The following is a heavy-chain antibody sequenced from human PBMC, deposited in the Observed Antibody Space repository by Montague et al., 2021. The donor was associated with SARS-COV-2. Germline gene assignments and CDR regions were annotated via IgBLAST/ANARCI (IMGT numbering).Heavy chain of an antibody. J-gene: IGHJ6*02. CDR1: GFTFSNAW. Sequence: SLRLSCAASGFTFSNAWMSWVRQAPEKGLEWVGRIKSKTDSGTTDYAAPVKGRFTISRDDSKNTLYLQMNSLKTEDTAVYYCTTAIAVAGTGRYYYYYGMDVWGQGTTVTVS. V-gene: IGHV3-15*01. CDR3: TTAIAVAGTGRYYYYYGMDV. CDR2: IKSKTDSGTT. D-gene: IGHD6-19*01.